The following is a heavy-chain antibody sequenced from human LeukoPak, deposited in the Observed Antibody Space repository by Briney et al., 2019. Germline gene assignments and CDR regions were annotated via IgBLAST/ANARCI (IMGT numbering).Heavy chain of an antibody. CDR1: GGSITSTSHY. Sequence: SETLSLTCTVSGGSITSTSHYWSWIRQHPGKGLEWIGYIYYSGSTYYNPSLKSRVTISVDTSKNQFSLKLSSVTAADTAVYYCARSTRGYYDFWSYFFDYWGQGTLVTVSS. D-gene: IGHD3-3*01. J-gene: IGHJ4*02. V-gene: IGHV4-31*03. CDR3: ARSTRGYYDFWSYFFDY. CDR2: IYYSGST.